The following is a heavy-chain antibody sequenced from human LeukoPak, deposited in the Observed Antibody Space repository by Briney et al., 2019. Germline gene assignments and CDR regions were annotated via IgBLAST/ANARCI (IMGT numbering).Heavy chain of an antibody. Sequence: PGGSLRLSCAASGFPFSTFWMTWVRQAPGKGLEWVSAISSSGGSTYYADSVKGRFTISRDNSKNTLYLQMNSLRAEDTAVYYCATKTIFGVVTNDYWGQGTLVTVSS. D-gene: IGHD3-3*01. CDR2: ISSSGGST. J-gene: IGHJ4*02. V-gene: IGHV3-23*01. CDR1: GFPFSTFW. CDR3: ATKTIFGVVTNDY.